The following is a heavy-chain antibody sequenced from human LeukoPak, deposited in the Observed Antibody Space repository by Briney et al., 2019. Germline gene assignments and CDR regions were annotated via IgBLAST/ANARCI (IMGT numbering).Heavy chain of an antibody. CDR3: AKDGFYYDSSGYSDY. D-gene: IGHD3-22*01. Sequence: GGSLRLSCAASGFSFSSYAMSWVRQAPGKGLKWVSAISGSGGSTYYTDSVKGRFTISRDNSKNTLYLQMNSLGAEDTAVYYCAKDGFYYDSSGYSDYWGQGTLVTVSS. V-gene: IGHV3-23*01. CDR1: GFSFSSYA. J-gene: IGHJ4*02. CDR2: ISGSGGST.